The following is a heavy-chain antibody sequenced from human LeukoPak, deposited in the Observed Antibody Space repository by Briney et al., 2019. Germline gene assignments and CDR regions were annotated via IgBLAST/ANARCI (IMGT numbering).Heavy chain of an antibody. CDR3: ARGVRDILSGYYTDYYFYYMDV. V-gene: IGHV3-48*03. CDR1: GFTFSSYQ. J-gene: IGHJ6*03. CDR2: ISSSGSDI. Sequence: QPGGSLRLSCAASGFTFSSYQMNWVRQAPGKGLEWVSYISSSGSDIYYADSVKGRFTISRDNAKNSLYLQMNSLRAEDTAMYYCARGVRDILSGYYTDYYFYYMDVWGKGTTVTVSS. D-gene: IGHD3-9*01.